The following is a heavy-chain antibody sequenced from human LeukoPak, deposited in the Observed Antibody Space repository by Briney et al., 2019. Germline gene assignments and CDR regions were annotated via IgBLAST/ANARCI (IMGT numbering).Heavy chain of an antibody. CDR1: GFTFSSYG. CDR2: IWYDGSNK. J-gene: IGHJ4*02. CDR3: AKGGYYYDSSGLDY. V-gene: IGHV3-33*06. Sequence: GGSLRLSCAASGFTFSSYGMHWVRQAPGKGLEWVAVIWYDGSNKYYADSVKGRFTISRDNSKNTLYLQMNSLRAEDTAAYYCAKGGYYYDSSGLDYWGQGTLVTVSS. D-gene: IGHD3-22*01.